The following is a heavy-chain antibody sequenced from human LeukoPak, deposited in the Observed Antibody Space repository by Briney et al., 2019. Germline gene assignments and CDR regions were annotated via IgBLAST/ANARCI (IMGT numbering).Heavy chain of an antibody. CDR1: GYTFTSYY. J-gene: IGHJ4*02. Sequence: ASVKVSCKASGYTFTSYYMHWVRQAPGQGLEWMGIINPSGGSTSYAQKFQGRVTMTRDTSTSTVYMELSSLRSEDTAVYYCARDVNSGIVYATFDYWGQGTLVTVSS. CDR3: ARDVNSGIVYATFDY. V-gene: IGHV1-46*01. CDR2: INPSGGST. D-gene: IGHD2-8*01.